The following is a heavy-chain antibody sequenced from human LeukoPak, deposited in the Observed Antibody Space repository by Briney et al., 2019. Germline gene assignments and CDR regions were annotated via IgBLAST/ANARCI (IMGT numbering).Heavy chain of an antibody. CDR1: ASTFSTYA. J-gene: IGHJ4*02. D-gene: IGHD3-10*01. CDR2: ISTGNGNT. V-gene: IGHV1-3*03. Sequence: ASVKVSCKASASTFSTYAIHWVRQAPGQGLEWMGWISTGNGNTRYSKALQDRVTITRDTSASTVYMELRGLRSEDMAVYYCARENYYRIGRFDRAYLDDWGQETLVTVSS. CDR3: ARENYYRIGRFDRAYLDD.